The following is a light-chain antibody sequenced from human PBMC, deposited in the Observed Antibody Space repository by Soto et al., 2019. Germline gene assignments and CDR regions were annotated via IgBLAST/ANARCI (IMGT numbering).Light chain of an antibody. CDR1: SSNIGSNT. V-gene: IGLV1-44*01. CDR2: SNN. CDR3: AAWDDSLNGPGYV. Sequence: VVTQPPSASGTPGQRVTISCSGSSSNIGSNTVNWYQQLPGTAPKLLIYSNNQRPSGVPDRFSGSKSGTSASLAISGLQSEDEADYYCAAWDDSLNGPGYVFGTGTKVTVL. J-gene: IGLJ1*01.